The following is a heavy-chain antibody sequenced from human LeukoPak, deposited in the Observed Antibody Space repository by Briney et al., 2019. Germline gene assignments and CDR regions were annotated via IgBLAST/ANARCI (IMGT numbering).Heavy chain of an antibody. CDR1: AFTFSSYS. D-gene: IGHD3-10*01. V-gene: IGHV3-21*04. Sequence: GGSLRLSCAASAFTFSSYSMNWVRQAPGKGLEWLSSISSSSSYIYYADSVKGRFTISRDNANSSLYLQMNSLRAEDTAVYYCAKGWGYYGSGSYSFFDYWGQGTLVTVSS. J-gene: IGHJ4*02. CDR2: ISSSSSYI. CDR3: AKGWGYYGSGSYSFFDY.